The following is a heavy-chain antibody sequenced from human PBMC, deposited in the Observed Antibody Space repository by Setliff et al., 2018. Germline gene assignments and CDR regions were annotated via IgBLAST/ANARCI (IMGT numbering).Heavy chain of an antibody. D-gene: IGHD6-13*01. V-gene: IGHV3-30*04. CDR2: ILYDGSNE. Sequence: LRLAYEASGFTFSHYPMHWVRQAPGKGLEWVAVILYDGSNEYYAASVEGRFTIFRDNSKDTLYLQMNSLRADDTAVYYCARDLTSSWYAGSAYWGQGTLVTVSS. J-gene: IGHJ4*02. CDR1: GFTFSHYP. CDR3: ARDLTSSWYAGSAY.